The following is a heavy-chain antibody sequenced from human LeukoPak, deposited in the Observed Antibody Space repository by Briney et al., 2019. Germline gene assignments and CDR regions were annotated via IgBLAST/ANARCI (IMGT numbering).Heavy chain of an antibody. D-gene: IGHD5-12*01. V-gene: IGHV1-8*01. J-gene: IGHJ6*03. CDR3: ARVATTQYYYYYYMDV. CDR2: MNPNSGNT. Sequence: ASVKVSCKASGYTFTSYDINWVRQATGQGLEWMGWMNPNSGNTGYAQKFQGRVTMTRNTSISTAYMELSSLRSEDTAVYYCARVATTQYYYYYYMDVWGKGTTVTVS. CDR1: GYTFTSYD.